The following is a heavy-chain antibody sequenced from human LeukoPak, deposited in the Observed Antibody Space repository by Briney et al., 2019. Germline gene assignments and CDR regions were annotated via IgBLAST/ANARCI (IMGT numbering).Heavy chain of an antibody. CDR1: GYTFTGYS. V-gene: IGHV1-2*02. Sequence: GASVKVSCKASGYTFTGYSMHWVRQAPGQGLEWMGWINPNSGGTNYAQKFQGRVTMTRDTSISTAYMELSRLRSDDTAVYYCARDPLQWLVQYYFDYWGQGTLVTVSS. CDR2: INPNSGGT. CDR3: ARDPLQWLVQYYFDY. D-gene: IGHD6-19*01. J-gene: IGHJ4*02.